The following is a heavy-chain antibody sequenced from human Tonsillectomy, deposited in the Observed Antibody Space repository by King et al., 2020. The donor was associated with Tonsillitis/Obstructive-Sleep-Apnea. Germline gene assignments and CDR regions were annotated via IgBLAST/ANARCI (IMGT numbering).Heavy chain of an antibody. J-gene: IGHJ4*02. CDR1: GFSLSTSGVG. CDR3: ARRPSPITIFRGVLDYFDY. D-gene: IGHD3-10*01. V-gene: IGHV2-5*02. Sequence: ITLKESGPTLVKPTQTLTLTCTFSGFSLSTSGVGVGWIRQPPGKALEWLALIYWDDDNRYSPSLKSRLTITKDTSKNQVVLTMTNMDPVDTATYYCARRPSPITIFRGVLDYFDYWGQGALVTVSS. CDR2: IYWDDDN.